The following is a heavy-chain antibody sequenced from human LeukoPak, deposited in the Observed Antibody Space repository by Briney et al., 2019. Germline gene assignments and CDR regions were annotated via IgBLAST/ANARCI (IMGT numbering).Heavy chain of an antibody. CDR1: GVSFSDGRYY. CDR3: ATPYCSSISCLDVFNM. Sequence: SQTLSLTCNVSGVSFSDGRYYWTWIRPHPGKGLEWIGYKYYSGSAKYNPSLKSRLTISIDTSKNQFSLHLSSVTAADTATYYCATPYCSSISCLDVFNMWGQGTRVTVSS. CDR2: KYYSGSA. J-gene: IGHJ3*02. D-gene: IGHD2-2*01. V-gene: IGHV4-31*03.